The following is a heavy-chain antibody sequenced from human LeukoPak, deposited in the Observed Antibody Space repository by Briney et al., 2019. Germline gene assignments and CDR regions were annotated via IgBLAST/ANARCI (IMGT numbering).Heavy chain of an antibody. CDR2: IYYSGST. Sequence: SETLSLTCTVSGGSISSYYWSWIRQPPGKGLEWIGYIYYSGSTNYNPSLKSRVTISVDTSKNQFSLKLSSVTAADTAVYYCAASKQQLVPLIDYWGQGTLVIVSS. CDR1: GGSISSYY. V-gene: IGHV4-59*01. CDR3: AASKQQLVPLIDY. J-gene: IGHJ4*02. D-gene: IGHD6-13*01.